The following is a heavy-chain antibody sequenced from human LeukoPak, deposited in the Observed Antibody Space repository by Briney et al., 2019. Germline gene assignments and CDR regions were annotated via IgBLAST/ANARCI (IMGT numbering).Heavy chain of an antibody. D-gene: IGHD4-17*01. CDR2: ISRSSSTT. J-gene: IGHJ3*01. CDR1: AFSFSAYS. V-gene: IGHV3-48*02. Sequence: GGSLRLSCAASAFSFSAYSMNWVRQAPGKGLEWVSYISRSSSTTYYADSVQGRFTISRDNAQNSLYLQMDSLRDGDTAVYYCARDSTLTHAWSGYGFDVWSQGTMVTVSS. CDR3: ARDSTLTHAWSGYGFDV.